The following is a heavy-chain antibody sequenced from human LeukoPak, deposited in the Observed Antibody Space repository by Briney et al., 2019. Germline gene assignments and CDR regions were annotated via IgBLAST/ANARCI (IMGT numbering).Heavy chain of an antibody. Sequence: SETLSLTCTVSGGSINSYYWSWIRQPPGKGLEWIGYIYYSGSTNYNPSLKSRVTISVDTSKNQFSLKLSSVTAADTAVYYCARGPITGTPGYFDYWGQGTLVTVSS. CDR2: IYYSGST. D-gene: IGHD1-20*01. J-gene: IGHJ4*02. CDR3: ARGPITGTPGYFDY. V-gene: IGHV4-59*01. CDR1: GGSINSYY.